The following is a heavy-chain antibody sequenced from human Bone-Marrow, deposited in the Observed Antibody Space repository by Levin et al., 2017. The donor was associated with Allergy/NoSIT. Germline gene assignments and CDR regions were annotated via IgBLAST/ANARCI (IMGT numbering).Heavy chain of an antibody. CDR2: IKQDGSEK. V-gene: IGHV3-7*01. Sequence: PGGSLRLSCAASGFTFSSYWMSWVRQAPGKGLEWVANIKQDGSEKYYVDSVKGRFTISRDNAKNSLYLQMNSLRAEDTAVYYCARETTYYYDSSGYYYYYYGMDVWGQGTTVTVSS. J-gene: IGHJ6*02. D-gene: IGHD3-22*01. CDR1: GFTFSSYW. CDR3: ARETTYYYDSSGYYYYYYGMDV.